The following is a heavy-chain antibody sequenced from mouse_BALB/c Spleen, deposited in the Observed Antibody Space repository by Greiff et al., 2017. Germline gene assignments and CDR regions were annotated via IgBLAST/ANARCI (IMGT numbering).Heavy chain of an antibody. CDR2: ISTYYGDA. CDR1: GYTFTDYA. V-gene: IGHV1S137*01. J-gene: IGHJ2*01. Sequence: QVQLQQSGAELVRPGVSVKISCKGSGYTFTDYAMHWVKQSHAKSLEWIGVISTYYGDASYNQKFKGKATMTVDKSSSTAYMELARLTSEDSAIYYCARGGAKYYFDYWGQGTTLTVSS. CDR3: ARGGAKYYFDY.